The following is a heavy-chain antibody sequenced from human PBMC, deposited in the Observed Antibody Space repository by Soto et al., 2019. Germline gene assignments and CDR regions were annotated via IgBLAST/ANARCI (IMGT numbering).Heavy chain of an antibody. CDR1: GFTFSSYA. CDR2: ISGSGGST. D-gene: IGHD3-22*01. V-gene: IGHV3-23*01. CDR3: AKDHLITMIVVGYGGYYFDD. J-gene: IGHJ4*02. Sequence: GGSLRLSCAASGFTFSSYAMSWVRQAPGKGLEWVSAISGSGGSTYYADSVKGRFTISRDNSKNTLYLQMNSLRSEDTAVYYCAKDHLITMIVVGYGGYYFDDWGQGTLVTVSS.